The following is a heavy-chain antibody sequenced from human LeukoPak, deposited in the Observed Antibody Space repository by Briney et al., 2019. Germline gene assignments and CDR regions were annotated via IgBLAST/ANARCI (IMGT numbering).Heavy chain of an antibody. D-gene: IGHD3-9*01. CDR2: IAHDGTNK. Sequence: QRGGSLSLSCAASGFSFSTYAMHWVRQSPGKGLEWVAVIAHDGTNKYYADSVKGRFTISRDNSKDTLYLQMNSLRAEDTAVYYCAKDRPLLAVEYHTLNGYYSLDYWGQGTLVTVSS. CDR3: AKDRPLLAVEYHTLNGYYSLDY. J-gene: IGHJ4*02. V-gene: IGHV3-30-3*02. CDR1: GFSFSTYA.